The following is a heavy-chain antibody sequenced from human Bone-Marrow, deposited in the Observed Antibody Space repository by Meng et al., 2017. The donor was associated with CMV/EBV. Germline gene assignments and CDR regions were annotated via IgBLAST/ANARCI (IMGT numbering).Heavy chain of an antibody. Sequence: GESLKISCAASGFTFSSYEMNWVRQAPGKGLEWVSYISSSGSTIYYADSVKGRFTISRDNSKNTLYLQMNSLRAEDTAVYYCARDVLRITIFGVIYWGQGTLVTVSS. CDR2: ISSSGSTI. V-gene: IGHV3-48*03. J-gene: IGHJ4*02. CDR1: GFTFSSYE. CDR3: ARDVLRITIFGVIY. D-gene: IGHD3-3*01.